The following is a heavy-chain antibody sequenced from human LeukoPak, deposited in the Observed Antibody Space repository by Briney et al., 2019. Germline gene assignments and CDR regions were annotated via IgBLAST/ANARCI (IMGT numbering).Heavy chain of an antibody. CDR2: ISAYNGNT. J-gene: IGHJ5*02. CDR1: GYTFTSYG. CDR3: ARDPGEYQLLRMVTGVTMVRGVHNWFDP. D-gene: IGHD3-10*01. Sequence: ASVKVSCKASGYTFTSYGIGWVRQAPGQGLEWMGWISAYNGNTNFAQKLQGRATMTTDTSTSTAYMELRSLRSDDTAVYYCARDPGEYQLLRMVTGVTMVRGVHNWFDPWGQGTLVTVSS. V-gene: IGHV1-18*01.